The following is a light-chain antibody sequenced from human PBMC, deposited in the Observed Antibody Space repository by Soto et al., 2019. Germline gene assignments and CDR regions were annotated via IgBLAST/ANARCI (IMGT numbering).Light chain of an antibody. CDR3: QHYGSSPRT. CDR2: GAS. Sequence: ELVLTQSPGTLSLSPGERATLSCRASQSVSSAYLAWYQQKPGQAPRLLLYGASNRATGTPDRLSGSGSGTDFTLTISRLEPEDFAVYYCQHYGSSPRTFGQGTKVEIK. J-gene: IGKJ1*01. V-gene: IGKV3-20*01. CDR1: QSVSSAY.